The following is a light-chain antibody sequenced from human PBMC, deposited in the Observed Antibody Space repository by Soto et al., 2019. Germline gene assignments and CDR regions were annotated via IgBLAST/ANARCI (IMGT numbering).Light chain of an antibody. CDR1: NSNIGNNY. CDR3: GAWDSSLHAGV. J-gene: IGLJ2*01. CDR2: DNN. V-gene: IGLV1-51*01. Sequence: QSVLTQPPSVSAAPGQKVTISCSGSNSNIGNNYVSWYQQFPGTAPKVLIYDNNKRPSGIPDRFSGSKSVTSATLVITGLQTGDEADYYCGAWDSSLHAGVFGGGTKLTVL.